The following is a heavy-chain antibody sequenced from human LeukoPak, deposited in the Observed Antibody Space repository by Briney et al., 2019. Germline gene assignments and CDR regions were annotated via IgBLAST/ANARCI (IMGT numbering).Heavy chain of an antibody. CDR1: GGSISTSNYY. V-gene: IGHV4-39*07. CDR3: ASPPGD. D-gene: IGHD1-14*01. Sequence: SETLSLTCTVSGGSISTSNYYWGWIRQPPGKGLEWIGNIFYSGSTYYSPSLKSRVTISVDKSKNQFSLKLSSVTAADTAVYYCASPPGDWGQGTLVTVSS. CDR2: IFYSGST. J-gene: IGHJ4*02.